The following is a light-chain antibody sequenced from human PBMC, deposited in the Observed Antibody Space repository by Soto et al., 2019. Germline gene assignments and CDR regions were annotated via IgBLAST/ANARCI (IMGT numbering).Light chain of an antibody. Sequence: QSVLTQPPSASGTPGQRVTISCSGSSSNIGSNTVNCYQQLPGTAPKLLIYSNNQRPSGVPDRFSGSKSGTSASLAISGLQSEDEADNYCAAWDDSLNGRVFGGGTKLTVL. J-gene: IGLJ3*02. V-gene: IGLV1-44*01. CDR2: SNN. CDR3: AAWDDSLNGRV. CDR1: SSNIGSNT.